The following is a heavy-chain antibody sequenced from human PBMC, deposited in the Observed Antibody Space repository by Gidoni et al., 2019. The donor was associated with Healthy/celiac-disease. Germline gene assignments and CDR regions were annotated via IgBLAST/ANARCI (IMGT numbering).Heavy chain of an antibody. Sequence: QVQLQESGPGLVKPSQTLSLTCTVSGGSLRSGGYYWSWIRQHPGKGLEWIGYIYYSGSTYYNPSLKSRVTISVDTSKNQFSLKLSSVTAADTAVYYCARLARYYDSSGYYSLFDYWGQGTLVTVSS. V-gene: IGHV4-31*03. D-gene: IGHD3-22*01. J-gene: IGHJ4*02. CDR2: IYYSGST. CDR3: ARLARYYDSSGYYSLFDY. CDR1: GGSLRSGGYY.